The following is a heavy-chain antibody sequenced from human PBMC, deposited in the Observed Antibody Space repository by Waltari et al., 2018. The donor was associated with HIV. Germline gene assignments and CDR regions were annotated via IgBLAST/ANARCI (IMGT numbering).Heavy chain of an antibody. J-gene: IGHJ4*02. CDR3: AKDIRLGGGLDY. D-gene: IGHD3-16*01. Sequence: EVQLVESGGGLVQPGGSLRLSCEASGFTLTTSAMTWVRQAPGKGPEWVSSINGPGRTTFYADSVRGRFTISRDISKNTLYLQMKSLRAEDTAFYYCAKDIRLGGGLDYWGQGTLVTVSS. CDR2: INGPGRTT. V-gene: IGHV3-23*04. CDR1: GFTLTTSA.